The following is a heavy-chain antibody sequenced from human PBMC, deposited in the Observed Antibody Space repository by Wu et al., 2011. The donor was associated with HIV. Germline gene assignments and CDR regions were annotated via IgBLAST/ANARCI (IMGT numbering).Heavy chain of an antibody. J-gene: IGHJ3*02. CDR2: YTLLTLNP. V-gene: IGHV5-51*01. Sequence: GWVRQMPGRLEWMGSYTLLTLNPDTARPSRAHVTLSTDKSANTVFLQWSRLRASDTAMYFCAVQRHPPRENPFHIWGHGTLVTVSA. CDR3: AVQRHPPRENPFHI.